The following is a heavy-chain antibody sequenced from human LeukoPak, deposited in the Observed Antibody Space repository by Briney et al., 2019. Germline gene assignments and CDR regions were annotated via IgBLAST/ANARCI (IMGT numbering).Heavy chain of an antibody. V-gene: IGHV4-39*07. CDR2: IFYSGST. Sequence: SETLSLTCTVSSGSISTSNYYWGWVRQPPGKALEWIGNIFYSGSTYYSPSLKSRVTISLDTSKNQFSLKLSSVTAADTAVYYCARVTMVRGVSFDYWGQGTLVTVSS. CDR1: SGSISTSNYY. D-gene: IGHD3-10*01. J-gene: IGHJ4*02. CDR3: ARVTMVRGVSFDY.